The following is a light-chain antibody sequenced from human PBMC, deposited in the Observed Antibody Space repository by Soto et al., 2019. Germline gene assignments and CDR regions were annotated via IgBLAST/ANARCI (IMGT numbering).Light chain of an antibody. V-gene: IGKV3-15*01. CDR2: GAS. CDR3: QQYNNWPPIT. CDR1: QSISSN. J-gene: IGKJ5*01. Sequence: EIVLTHSPGTLSLSPGERATLSCRASQSISSNLVWYQQKAGQAPRLLIYGASTRVTGIPARFSGSGSGTEFTLTISSLQPEDFAVYYCQQYNNWPPITFGQGTRLEI.